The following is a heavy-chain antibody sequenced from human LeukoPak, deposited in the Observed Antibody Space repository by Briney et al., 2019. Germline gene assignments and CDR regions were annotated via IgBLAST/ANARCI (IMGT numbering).Heavy chain of an antibody. J-gene: IGHJ2*01. V-gene: IGHV4-59*08. CDR1: GGSISSYY. CDR3: ARHDPSMVRGAHPRSYWYFDL. D-gene: IGHD3-10*01. CDR2: IYYSGST. Sequence: SSETLSLTCTVSGGSISSYYWSWIRQPPGKGLEWIGYIYYSGSTNYNPSLKSRVTISVDTSKNQFSLKLSSVTAADTAVYYCARHDPSMVRGAHPRSYWYFDLWGRGTLVTVSS.